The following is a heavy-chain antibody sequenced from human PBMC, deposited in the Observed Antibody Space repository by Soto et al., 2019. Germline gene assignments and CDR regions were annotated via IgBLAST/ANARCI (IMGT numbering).Heavy chain of an antibody. CDR1: GGSISSSSYY. Sequence: PSETLSLTCTVSGGSISSSSYYWGWIRQPPGKGLEWIGSIYYSGYTYYNPSLKSRVTISVDTSKNQFSLKLSSVTAADTAVYYCAKGGSGSYSNAFDIWGQGTMVTVSS. CDR2: IYYSGYT. D-gene: IGHD3-10*01. V-gene: IGHV4-39*01. CDR3: AKGGSGSYSNAFDI. J-gene: IGHJ3*02.